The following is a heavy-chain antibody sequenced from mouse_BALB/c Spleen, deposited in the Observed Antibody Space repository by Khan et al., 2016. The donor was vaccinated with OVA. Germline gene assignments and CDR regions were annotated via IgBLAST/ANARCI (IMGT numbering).Heavy chain of an antibody. Sequence: QVQLKQSGAELAKPGASVKMSCKASGYTFTTYWMHWVKQRPGKGLEWIGYINPTSGYTDYNDKFKDRATLSADKSSSTAYMQLNSLTSEDSAVXYCTSDRIDYWGQGTTLTVSS. V-gene: IGHV1-7*01. CDR1: GYTFTTYW. CDR3: TSDRIDY. CDR2: INPTSGYT. J-gene: IGHJ2*01.